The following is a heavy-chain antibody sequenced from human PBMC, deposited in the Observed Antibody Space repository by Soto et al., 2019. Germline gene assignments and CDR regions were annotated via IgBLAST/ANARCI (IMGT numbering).Heavy chain of an antibody. Sequence: QVRLVQSGAEVKKPGSSVKVSCKASGGTFSSYAISWVRQAPGQGLEWMGGIIPIFGTANYAQKFQGRVTITADESTSTAYMELSSLRSEDTAVYYCARGRTVITGYYFDYWGQGTLVTVSS. CDR3: ARGRTVITGYYFDY. J-gene: IGHJ4*02. V-gene: IGHV1-69*01. CDR2: IIPIFGTA. D-gene: IGHD3-22*01. CDR1: GGTFSSYA.